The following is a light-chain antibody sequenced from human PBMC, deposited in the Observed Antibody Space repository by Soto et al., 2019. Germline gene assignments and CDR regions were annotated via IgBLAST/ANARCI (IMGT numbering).Light chain of an antibody. Sequence: QSALTQPASVSGSPGQSITISCTGTSSDVGGYNYVSWYQQQPGKAPKLMIYDVSNRPSGVSNRFSGSKSCYTASLTISGLQAEDEADYYCSSYTSSSTYVVFGGGTNLTVL. V-gene: IGLV2-14*01. J-gene: IGLJ2*01. CDR3: SSYTSSSTYVV. CDR2: DVS. CDR1: SSDVGGYNY.